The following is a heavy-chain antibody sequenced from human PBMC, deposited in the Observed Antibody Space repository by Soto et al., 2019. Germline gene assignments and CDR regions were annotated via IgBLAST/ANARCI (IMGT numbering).Heavy chain of an antibody. Sequence: SETLSLTCTVSGDSISSYYWSWIRQPPGKGLEWIGYIYYSGNTNYNPSLKSRVTISVDTSKKQFSLNLRSVTAADTAVYYCARTRDEYCSGGNCYYCYYMDVWGKGTSVNVSS. CDR2: IYYSGNT. CDR1: GDSISSYY. J-gene: IGHJ6*03. V-gene: IGHV4-59*08. D-gene: IGHD2-15*01. CDR3: ARTRDEYCSGGNCYYCYYMDV.